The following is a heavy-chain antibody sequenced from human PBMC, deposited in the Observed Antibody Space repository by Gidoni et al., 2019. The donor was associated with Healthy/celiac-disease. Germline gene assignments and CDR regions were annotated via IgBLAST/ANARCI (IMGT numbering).Heavy chain of an antibody. CDR3: ARDRDWVFDY. Sequence: QVQLVESGGGVVQPGRSLRLSCAASGFTFSSYGMHWVRQAPGKGLGGVAVIWYDGSNKYYADSVKGRFTISRDNSKNTLYLQMNSLRAEDTAVYYCARDRDWVFDYWGQGTLVTVSS. J-gene: IGHJ4*02. CDR2: IWYDGSNK. D-gene: IGHD3-9*01. CDR1: GFTFSSYG. V-gene: IGHV3-33*01.